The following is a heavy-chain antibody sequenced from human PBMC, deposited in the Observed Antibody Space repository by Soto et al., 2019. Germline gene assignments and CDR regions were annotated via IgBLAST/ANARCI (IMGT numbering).Heavy chain of an antibody. CDR2: IKDGGLT. CDR1: GGSLSGYY. V-gene: IGHV4-34*01. J-gene: IGHJ4*02. Sequence: QVQLQQWGAGLLKPSETLSLTCVVYGGSLSGYYWSWIRQPPGKGLEWIGEIKDGGLTNYSPSLKSRATIAADTPKTQSSLKLHSVTAADGAVYYCARGQEGVVATHWDQGTLVTVSS. CDR3: ARGQEGVVATH. D-gene: IGHD5-12*01.